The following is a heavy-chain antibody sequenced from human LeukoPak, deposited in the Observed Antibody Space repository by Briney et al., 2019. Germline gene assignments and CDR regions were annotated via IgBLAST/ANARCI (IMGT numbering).Heavy chain of an antibody. V-gene: IGHV3-20*04. CDR3: ARGGGRFGELLGRTRFDY. CDR2: INWNGGRT. CDR1: GFTFSTYS. D-gene: IGHD3-10*01. Sequence: PGGSLRLSCVASGFTFSTYSMNWVRQAPGKGLEWVSGINWNGGRTGYADSMKGRFIISRDNAKNSLYLQMNSLRAEDTAVYYCARGGGRFGELLGRTRFDYWGQGTLVTVSS. J-gene: IGHJ4*02.